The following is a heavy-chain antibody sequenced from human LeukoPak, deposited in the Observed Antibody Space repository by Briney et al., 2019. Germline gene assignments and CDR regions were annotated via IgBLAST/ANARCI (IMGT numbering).Heavy chain of an antibody. Sequence: MSSETLSLTCTVSGGSISSSSYYWGWIRQPPGKGLEWIGEINHSGSTNYNPSLKSRVTISVDTSKNQFSLKLSSVTAADTAVYYCARVVRNSYYYYYYYYMDVWGKGTTVTVSS. CDR1: GGSISSSSYY. D-gene: IGHD1-14*01. CDR3: ARVVRNSYYYYYYYYMDV. J-gene: IGHJ6*03. V-gene: IGHV4-39*07. CDR2: INHSGST.